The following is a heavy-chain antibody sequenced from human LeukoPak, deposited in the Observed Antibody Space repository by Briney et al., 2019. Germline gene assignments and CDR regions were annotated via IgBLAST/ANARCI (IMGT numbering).Heavy chain of an antibody. V-gene: IGHV1-18*01. Sequence: ASVKVSCKASGYTFTSYGISWVRQAPGQGLEWMGWISAYNGNTNYAQKLQGRVTMTTDTSTSTAYMELRSLRSDDTAVYYCARDRVYDSSGSPRPFDYWGQGTLVTLSS. CDR3: ARDRVYDSSGSPRPFDY. J-gene: IGHJ4*02. D-gene: IGHD3-22*01. CDR2: ISAYNGNT. CDR1: GYTFTSYG.